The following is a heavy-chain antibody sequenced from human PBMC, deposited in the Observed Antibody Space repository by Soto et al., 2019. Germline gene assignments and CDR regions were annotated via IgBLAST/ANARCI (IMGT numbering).Heavy chain of an antibody. J-gene: IGHJ5*02. CDR3: ARDSSPGYSSGWPKELPNWFDP. CDR2: ISYDGSNK. CDR1: GFTFSSYA. D-gene: IGHD6-19*01. V-gene: IGHV3-30-3*01. Sequence: GGSLRLSCAASGFTFSSYAMHWVRQAPGKGLECVAVISYDGSNKYYADSVKGRFTISRDNSKNTLYLQMNSLRAEDTAVYYCARDSSPGYSSGWPKELPNWFDPWGQGTLVTVSS.